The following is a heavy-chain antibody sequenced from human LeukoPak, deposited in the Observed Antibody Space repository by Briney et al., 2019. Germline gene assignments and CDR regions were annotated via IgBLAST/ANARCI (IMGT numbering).Heavy chain of an antibody. CDR2: TYYRSKWYN. V-gene: IGHV6-1*01. Sequence: SQTLSLTCAISGDSVSSNSATWNWIRQSPSRGLEWLGRTYYRSKWYNDYAFSVKSRITINPDTSKNQFSLQLDTVTPEDTAIYYCAAKASYFDSWGQGILVTVSS. D-gene: IGHD2-15*01. J-gene: IGHJ4*02. CDR1: GDSVSSNSAT. CDR3: AAKASYFDS.